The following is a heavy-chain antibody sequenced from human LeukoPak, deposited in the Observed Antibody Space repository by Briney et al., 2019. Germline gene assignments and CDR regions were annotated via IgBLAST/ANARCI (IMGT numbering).Heavy chain of an antibody. CDR2: IWYDGSNK. CDR1: GFTFSTYG. V-gene: IGHV3-33*01. J-gene: IGHJ6*02. Sequence: GGSLRISCAGSGFTFSTYGMHWVRQAPGNGLEWVALIWYDGSNKYYADSVKGRFTISRDNSKNTLYLQMNSLRVEDTAVYYCARPQFLGYYYGMDVWGQGTTVTVSS. D-gene: IGHD3-3*01. CDR3: ARPQFLGYYYGMDV.